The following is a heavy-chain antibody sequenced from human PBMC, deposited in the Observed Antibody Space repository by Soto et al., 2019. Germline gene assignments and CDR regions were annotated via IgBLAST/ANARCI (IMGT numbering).Heavy chain of an antibody. CDR3: AKEGNYSSSWHGGFDP. CDR1: GLTFSSYA. CDR2: ISGNGVST. Sequence: VGSLRLSCAASGLTFSSYAMSWVRQAPGKGLEWVSGISGNGVSTYYADSVKGRFTISRDNSKNTLYLQMNSLRAEDTAVYYCAKEGNYSSSWHGGFDPWGQGTLVTVSS. D-gene: IGHD6-13*01. J-gene: IGHJ5*02. V-gene: IGHV3-23*01.